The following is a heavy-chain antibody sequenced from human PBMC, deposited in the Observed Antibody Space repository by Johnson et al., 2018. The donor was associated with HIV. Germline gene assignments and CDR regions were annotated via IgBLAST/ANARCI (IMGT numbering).Heavy chain of an antibody. D-gene: IGHD6-13*01. CDR1: GFTFGDYA. CDR3: ARGRSSSTTGSFDI. Sequence: VLLVESGGSVVRPGGSLRLSCTASGFTFGDYAMSWVRQAPGKGLEWVSAISGSGGSTYYADSVKGRFTISRDNAKNTLYLQMNSLRTEDTAVYYCARGRSSSTTGSFDIWGQGTMVTVSS. J-gene: IGHJ3*02. V-gene: IGHV3-23*04. CDR2: ISGSGGST.